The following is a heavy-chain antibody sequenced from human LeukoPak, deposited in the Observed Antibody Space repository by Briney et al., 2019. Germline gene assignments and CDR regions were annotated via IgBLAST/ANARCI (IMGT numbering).Heavy chain of an antibody. Sequence: KTGGSLRLSCAASKFAFSSYAMSWFRQAPGKGLEWVGFIRSKAYGGTTEYAASVKGRFTISRDDSKSIAYLQMNSLKAEDTAVYYCTREGYDFWSGYPFDYWGQGTLVTVSS. CDR1: KFAFSSYA. J-gene: IGHJ4*02. CDR3: TREGYDFWSGYPFDY. V-gene: IGHV3-49*05. D-gene: IGHD3-3*01. CDR2: IRSKAYGGTT.